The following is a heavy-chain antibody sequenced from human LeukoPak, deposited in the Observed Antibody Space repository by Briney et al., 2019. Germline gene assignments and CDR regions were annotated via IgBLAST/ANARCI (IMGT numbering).Heavy chain of an antibody. V-gene: IGHV3-23*01. Sequence: GGSLRLSCAAAGFTFSNYAMTWVRQAPGRGLEWVSSISGSGGSTYYADSVKGRFTISRDNAKNSLYLQMNSLRAEDTAVYYCARGRVGATESFDYWGQGTLVTVSS. J-gene: IGHJ4*02. CDR2: ISGSGGST. D-gene: IGHD1-26*01. CDR1: GFTFSNYA. CDR3: ARGRVGATESFDY.